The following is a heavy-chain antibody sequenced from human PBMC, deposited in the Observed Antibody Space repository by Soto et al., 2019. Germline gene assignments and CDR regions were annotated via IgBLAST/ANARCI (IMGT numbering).Heavy chain of an antibody. CDR3: AKDPNNFNYAPNYGMDV. Sequence: GGSLRLSCSASGFTFSDYAIHWVRQAPGKGLEYVSAIRSNGINTDYADSVKGRFTISRDNSRNTVSLQMSSLRAEDTAVYYCAKDPNNFNYAPNYGMDVWGQGTTVTVSS. CDR1: GFTFSDYA. V-gene: IGHV3-64D*06. J-gene: IGHJ6*02. CDR2: IRSNGINT. D-gene: IGHD1-7*01.